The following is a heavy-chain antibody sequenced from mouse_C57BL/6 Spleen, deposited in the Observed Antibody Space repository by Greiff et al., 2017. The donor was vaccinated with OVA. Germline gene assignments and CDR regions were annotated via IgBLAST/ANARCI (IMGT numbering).Heavy chain of an antibody. CDR1: GFTFSDYG. CDR3: ARIVAKSYYAMDY. Sequence: EVNLVESGGGLVKPGGSLKLSCAASGFTFSDYGMHWVRQAPEKGLEWVAYISSGSSTIYYADTVKGRFTISRDNANNTLFLQMTSLRSEDTAMYYCARIVAKSYYAMDYWGQGTSVTVSS. CDR2: ISSGSSTI. J-gene: IGHJ4*01. V-gene: IGHV5-17*01. D-gene: IGHD1-1*01.